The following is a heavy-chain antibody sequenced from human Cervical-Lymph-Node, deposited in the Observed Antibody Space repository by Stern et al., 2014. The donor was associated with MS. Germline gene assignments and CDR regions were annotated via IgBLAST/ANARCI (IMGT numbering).Heavy chain of an antibody. V-gene: IGHV4-59*08. D-gene: IGHD1-7*01. Sequence: QLQLQESGPGLVKPSETLSLTCTVSGGSMSSYYCSWIRQPPGKGLEWIGYIYYSGSTNYNPSLKSRVTISMDMSKNQFSLRLGSVTAADTAVYYCAGLGTWNYWFDPWGQGTLVTVSS. CDR2: IYYSGST. CDR3: AGLGTWNYWFDP. CDR1: GGSMSSYY. J-gene: IGHJ5*02.